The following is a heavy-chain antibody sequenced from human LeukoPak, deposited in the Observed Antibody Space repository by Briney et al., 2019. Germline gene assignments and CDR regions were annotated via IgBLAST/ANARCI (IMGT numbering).Heavy chain of an antibody. V-gene: IGHV5-51*01. D-gene: IGHD1-26*01. CDR2: IDPGDSDT. J-gene: IGHJ4*02. CDR1: GYSFTSYW. Sequence: GESLKISCKGSGYSFTSYWIAWVRQMPGKGPECMGIIDPGDSDTRYSPSFQGQVTISVDRSITTAFLHWSSLKASDTAISYCAREYVGAFDLWGQGTLVTVSS. CDR3: AREYVGAFDL.